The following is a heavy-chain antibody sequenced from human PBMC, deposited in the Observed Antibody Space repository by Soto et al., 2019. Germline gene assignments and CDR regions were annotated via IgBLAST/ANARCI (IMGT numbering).Heavy chain of an antibody. D-gene: IGHD3-22*01. V-gene: IGHV4-34*01. CDR1: GGYFSGHS. J-gene: IGHJ5*01. Sequence: PSAPLSVTYTVYGGYFSGHSWTWIRQSPGKGLEWIGDINHSGRVNYSPSLKSRVTISLDTSKNQFSLTLSAVTAADTAMYYCSTRAYDTNGYYRFDPWGQGTPVTVSS. CDR3: STRAYDTNGYYRFDP. CDR2: INHSGRV.